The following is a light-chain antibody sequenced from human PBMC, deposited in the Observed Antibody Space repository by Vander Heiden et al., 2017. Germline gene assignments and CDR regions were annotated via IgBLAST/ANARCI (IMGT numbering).Light chain of an antibody. CDR2: WAS. Sequence: DIVLTQSPDSLAVSLGERATIHCKSSQSVLSSSNNKNYLAWYQQKPGQPLKLLIYWASTRESGVPDRFSGSGSGTDFTLTISSLQAEDVAVYYCQQYHSSPLTFGGGTKVEIK. CDR1: QSVLSSSNNKNY. V-gene: IGKV4-1*01. CDR3: QQYHSSPLT. J-gene: IGKJ4*01.